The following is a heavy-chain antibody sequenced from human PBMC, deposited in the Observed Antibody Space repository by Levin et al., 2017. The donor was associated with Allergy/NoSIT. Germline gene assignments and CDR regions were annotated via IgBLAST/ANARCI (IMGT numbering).Heavy chain of an antibody. CDR1: GFSLSTSGVG. J-gene: IGHJ5*02. V-gene: IGHV2-5*02. Sequence: SGPTLVKPTQTLSLTCTFSGFSLSTSGVGVGWIRQPPGKALEWLAVIYWDDDKRYSPSLRSKLTITKDTSKNQVVLLMSNMDPVDTGTYYCAYRAGGYDWNSNCFDPWGQGTLVTVSS. CDR2: IYWDDDK. D-gene: IGHD1-20*01. CDR3: AYRAGGYDWNSNCFDP.